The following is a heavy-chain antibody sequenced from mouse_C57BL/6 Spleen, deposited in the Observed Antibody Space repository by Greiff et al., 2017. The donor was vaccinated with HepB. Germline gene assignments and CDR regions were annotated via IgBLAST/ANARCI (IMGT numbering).Heavy chain of an antibody. Sequence: EVQLQQSGPELVKPGASVKISCKASGYTFTDYYMNWVKQSHGKSLEWIGDINPNNGGTSYNQKFKGKATLTVDKSSSTAYMELRSLTSEDSAVYYCARKAIYYDYYYAMDYWGQGTSVTVSS. J-gene: IGHJ4*01. D-gene: IGHD2-4*01. V-gene: IGHV1-26*01. CDR1: GYTFTDYY. CDR2: INPNNGGT. CDR3: ARKAIYYDYYYAMDY.